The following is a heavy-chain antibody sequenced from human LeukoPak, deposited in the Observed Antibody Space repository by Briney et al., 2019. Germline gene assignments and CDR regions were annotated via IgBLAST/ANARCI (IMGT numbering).Heavy chain of an antibody. Sequence: SETLSLTCGVSGGSFSGYYFSWVRQSPEKGLEWIGEINHSGSTNYNPSLKSRVTISVDTAKKQISLKLNSVTAADTAVYYCARNSVPSFYSDTSGYFYYWGQGTLVTVSS. CDR2: INHSGST. CDR1: GGSFSGYY. J-gene: IGHJ4*02. CDR3: ARNSVPSFYSDTSGYFYY. D-gene: IGHD3-22*01. V-gene: IGHV4-34*01.